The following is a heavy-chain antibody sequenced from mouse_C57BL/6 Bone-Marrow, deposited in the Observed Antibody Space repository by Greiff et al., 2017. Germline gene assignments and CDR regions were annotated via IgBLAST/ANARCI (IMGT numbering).Heavy chain of an antibody. CDR3: ARRITTNDYFDY. V-gene: IGHV1-61*01. CDR1: GYTFTSYW. D-gene: IGHD1-1*01. J-gene: IGHJ2*01. Sequence: VQLQQPGAELVRPGSSVKLSCKASGYTFTSYWMDWVKQRPGQGLEWIGNIYPSDSETHYNQKFKDKATLTVDKSSSTAYMQLSSLTSEDSAVYYCARRITTNDYFDYWGQAPLSQSPQ. CDR2: IYPSDSET.